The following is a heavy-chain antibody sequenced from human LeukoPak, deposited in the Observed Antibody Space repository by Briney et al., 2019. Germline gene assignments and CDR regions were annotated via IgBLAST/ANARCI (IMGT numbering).Heavy chain of an antibody. Sequence: GESLRLSCAASGFTFSSYAMSWVRQAPGKGLEWVSYISSSSSTIYYADSVKGRFTISRDNAKNSLYLQMNSLRAEDTAVYYCARDVYCSSTSCYTNDAFDIWGQGTMVTVSS. J-gene: IGHJ3*02. D-gene: IGHD2-2*02. V-gene: IGHV3-48*01. CDR1: GFTFSSYA. CDR3: ARDVYCSSTSCYTNDAFDI. CDR2: ISSSSSTI.